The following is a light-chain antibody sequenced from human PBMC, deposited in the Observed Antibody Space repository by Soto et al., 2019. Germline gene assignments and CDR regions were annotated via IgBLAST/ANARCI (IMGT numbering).Light chain of an antibody. Sequence: QSVLTQPASVSGSPGQSITISCTGTSSDVGSDNLVSWYQQHPGKAPKLMIYEGSKRPSGVSNRFSGSKSGNTASLTISGLQAEDEADYYCCPYAGSSTAIFGGGTKVTVL. V-gene: IGLV2-23*01. CDR1: SSDVGSDNL. CDR3: CPYAGSSTAI. J-gene: IGLJ2*01. CDR2: EGS.